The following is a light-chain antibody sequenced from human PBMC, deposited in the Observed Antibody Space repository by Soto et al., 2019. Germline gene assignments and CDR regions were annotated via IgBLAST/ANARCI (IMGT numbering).Light chain of an antibody. CDR3: QVWDTSSDRPV. V-gene: IGLV3-21*04. CDR1: NIGSQS. J-gene: IGLJ3*02. CDR2: YDS. Sequence: SYELTQTPSLSVAPGKMASITCGGDNIGSQSVHWYQHKPGQAPVLVMRYDSDRPSGIPERFSGSNSGNTATLTISRVEAGDEADYYCQVWDTSSDRPVFGGGTKLTVL.